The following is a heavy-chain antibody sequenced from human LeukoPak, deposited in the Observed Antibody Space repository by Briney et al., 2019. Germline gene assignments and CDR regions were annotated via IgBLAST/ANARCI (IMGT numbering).Heavy chain of an antibody. D-gene: IGHD6-13*01. CDR2: IRYDGSNK. CDR1: GFTFSSYG. CDR3: ARDQSIAAADPFDY. Sequence: GGSLRLSCAASGFTFSSYGMHWVRQAPGKGLEWVAFIRYDGSNKYYADSVKGRFTISRDNSKNTLYLQMNSLRAEDTVVYYCARDQSIAAADPFDYWGQGTLVTVSS. V-gene: IGHV3-30*02. J-gene: IGHJ4*02.